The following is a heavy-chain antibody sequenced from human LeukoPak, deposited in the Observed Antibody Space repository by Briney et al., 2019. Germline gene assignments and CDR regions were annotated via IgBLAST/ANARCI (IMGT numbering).Heavy chain of an antibody. V-gene: IGHV4-34*01. CDR1: GGSFSGYY. J-gene: IGHJ4*02. Sequence: SETLSLTCAVYGGSFSGYYWSWIRQPPGKGLEWIGEINHSGSTNYNPSLKSRVTISVDTSKNQFSLKLSSVTAADTAVYYCARELRRLGVTTPRFSTYYFDYWGQGTLVTVSS. D-gene: IGHD4-17*01. CDR2: INHSGST. CDR3: ARELRRLGVTTPRFSTYYFDY.